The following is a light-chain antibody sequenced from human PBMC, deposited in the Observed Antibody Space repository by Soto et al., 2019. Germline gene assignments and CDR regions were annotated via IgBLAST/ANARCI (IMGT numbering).Light chain of an antibody. CDR2: DAS. J-gene: IGKJ4*01. V-gene: IGKV3-11*01. CDR1: QSVSNY. CDR3: QQRSDWLT. Sequence: EIVFTQSPATLSLSPGERASLSCRASQSVSNYLACYQQNPVQAPRLLIYDASNRATGIPARFSGSGSGTDFTLTISSLEPEDFAVYYCQQRSDWLTFGGGTKVDIK.